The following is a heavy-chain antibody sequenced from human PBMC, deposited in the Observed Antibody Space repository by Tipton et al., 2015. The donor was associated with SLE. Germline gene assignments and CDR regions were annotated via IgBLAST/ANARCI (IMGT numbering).Heavy chain of an antibody. D-gene: IGHD6-6*01. CDR2: INHSGST. CDR1: GGSFSGYY. CDR3: ARVAYHTSSVHYYYSYDMDV. Sequence: LRLSCAVYGGSFSGYYWSWIRQPPGKGLEWIGEINHSGSTNYNPSLKSRVTISVDTSKNQVSLKVNSVTAADTAVYYCARVAYHTSSVHYYYSYDMDVWGQGTTVTVSS. V-gene: IGHV4-34*01. J-gene: IGHJ6*02.